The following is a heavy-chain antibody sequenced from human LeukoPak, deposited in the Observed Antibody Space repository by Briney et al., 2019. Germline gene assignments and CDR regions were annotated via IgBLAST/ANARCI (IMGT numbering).Heavy chain of an antibody. J-gene: IGHJ4*02. V-gene: IGHV3-48*02. CDR3: ARVGRGLYSMDV. D-gene: IGHD4-11*01. CDR2: IINSGGTI. Sequence: GGSLRLSCAASGFTFSIHGMNWVRQTPGKGLEWVSYIINSGGTIYYADSVQGRFTISRDNAKNSLYLQMNSLRDEDTAVYYCARVGRGLYSMDVWGQGTLVTVSS. CDR1: GFTFSIHG.